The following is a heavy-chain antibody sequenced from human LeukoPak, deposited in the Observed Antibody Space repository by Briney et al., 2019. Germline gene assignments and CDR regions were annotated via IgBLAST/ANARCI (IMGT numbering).Heavy chain of an antibody. J-gene: IGHJ6*02. Sequence: GGSLRLSCAASGFTFSSYSMNWVRQAPGKGLEWVSSISSSSSYIYYADSVKGRFTISRDNAKNSLYLQMNSLRAEDTAVYYCAKVTSLRYYYYDMDVWGQGTTVTVSS. CDR2: ISSSSSYI. V-gene: IGHV3-21*01. CDR1: GFTFSSYS. CDR3: AKVTSLRYYYYDMDV.